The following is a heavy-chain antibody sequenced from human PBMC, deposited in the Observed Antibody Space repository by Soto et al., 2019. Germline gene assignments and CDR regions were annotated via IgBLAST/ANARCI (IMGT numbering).Heavy chain of an antibody. CDR2: ISGSGGST. D-gene: IGHD5-12*01. CDR3: AKDLGPLYESPDY. Sequence: LRLSCAASGFTFSSYAMSWVRQAPGKGLEWVSAISGSGGSTYYADSVKGRFTISRDNSKNTLYLQMNSLRAEDTAVYYCAKDLGPLYESPDYWGQGTLVTVSS. V-gene: IGHV3-23*01. CDR1: GFTFSSYA. J-gene: IGHJ4*02.